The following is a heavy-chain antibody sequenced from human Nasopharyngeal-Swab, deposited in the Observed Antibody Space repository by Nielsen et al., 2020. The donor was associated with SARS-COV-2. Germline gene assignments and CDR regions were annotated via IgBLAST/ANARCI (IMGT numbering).Heavy chain of an antibody. V-gene: IGHV3-30*03. J-gene: IGHJ4*02. Sequence: GESLKISCATSGFTFSSYGIHWVRQAPGKGLEWVAVISYDGSDEYYADSVKGRFTISRDDSKNTVSLQMNSLRGEDTAVYYCARRRVDYGCNSFPDYWGQGTLVTVSS. D-gene: IGHD4-23*01. CDR2: ISYDGSDE. CDR1: GFTFSSYG. CDR3: ARRRVDYGCNSFPDY.